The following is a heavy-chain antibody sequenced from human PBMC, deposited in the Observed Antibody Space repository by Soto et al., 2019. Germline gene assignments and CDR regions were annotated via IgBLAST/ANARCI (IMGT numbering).Heavy chain of an antibody. CDR3: ARDYNDFWSGYFDY. J-gene: IGHJ4*02. D-gene: IGHD3-3*01. CDR1: GFRFSDYS. V-gene: IGHV3-48*01. CDR2: ISSSSFTI. Sequence: GGSLRLSCAASGFRFSDYSMNWVRQAPGRGLEWVSYISSSSFTIHYADSVEGRFAISRDNAKNSLYLQMNSLRVEDTAVYYCARDYNDFWSGYFDYWGQGVLVSVSS.